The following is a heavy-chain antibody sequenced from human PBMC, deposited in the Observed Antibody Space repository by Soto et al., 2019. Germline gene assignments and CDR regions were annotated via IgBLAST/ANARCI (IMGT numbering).Heavy chain of an antibody. J-gene: IGHJ5*02. D-gene: IGHD3-3*01. V-gene: IGHV3-74*01. Sequence: GSLRLSCAASGFTFSSYWMHWVRQAPGKGLVWVSRINSDGSSTSYADSVKGRFTISRDNAKNTLYLQMNSLRAEDTAVYYCARDPRRFLEWLSDNWFDPWGQGTLVTVSS. CDR2: INSDGSST. CDR3: ARDPRRFLEWLSDNWFDP. CDR1: GFTFSSYW.